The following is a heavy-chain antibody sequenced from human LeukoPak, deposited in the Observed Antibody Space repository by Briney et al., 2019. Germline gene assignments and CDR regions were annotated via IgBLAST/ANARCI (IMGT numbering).Heavy chain of an antibody. CDR2: INHSGST. CDR1: GGSFSGYY. J-gene: IGHJ5*02. V-gene: IGHV4-34*01. D-gene: IGHD5-24*01. Sequence: SETLSLTCAVYGGSFSGYYWSWIRQPPGKGLEWIGEINHSGSTNYNPSLKSRVTISVDTSKNQFSLKLSSVTAADTAVYYCARERWGQQLAHNNNWFDPWGQGTLVTVSS. CDR3: ARERWGQQLAHNNNWFDP.